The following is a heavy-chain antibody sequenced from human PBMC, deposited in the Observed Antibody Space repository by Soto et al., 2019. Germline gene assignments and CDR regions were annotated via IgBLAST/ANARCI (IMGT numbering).Heavy chain of an antibody. D-gene: IGHD3-10*01. Sequence: EVQLLESGGGLVQPGGSLRLSCAASGFTFSNYAMSWVRQAPGKGLEWVSAISSSGDSPYYADSVKGRFTVSSDNSKNTLYLQMNSLRVEDTAIYYLGRNTIPHPNYWGPGTLVTVSS. CDR1: GFTFSNYA. J-gene: IGHJ4*02. V-gene: IGHV3-23*01. CDR2: ISSSGDSP. CDR3: GRNTIPHPNY.